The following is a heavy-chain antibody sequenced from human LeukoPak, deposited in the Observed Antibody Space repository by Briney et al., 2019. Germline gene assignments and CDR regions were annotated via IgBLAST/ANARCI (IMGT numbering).Heavy chain of an antibody. CDR2: IYYSGST. J-gene: IGHJ4*02. CDR3: ARHGLVRLAAAGFDY. Sequence: SETLSLTCTVSGGSISSSSYYWGWIRQPPGKGLEWIGSIYYSGSTYYNPSLKSRVTISVDTSKNQFSLKLSSVTAADTAVYYCARHGLVRLAAAGFDYWGQGTLVTVSS. D-gene: IGHD6-13*01. CDR1: GGSISSSSYY. V-gene: IGHV4-39*01.